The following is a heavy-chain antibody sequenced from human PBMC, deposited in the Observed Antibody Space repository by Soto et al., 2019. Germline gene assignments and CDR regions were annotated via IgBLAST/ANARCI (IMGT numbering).Heavy chain of an antibody. CDR3: ERETRYYDFSSASLYYYQAMDV. CDR1: GFTFSSYG. J-gene: IGHJ6*04. V-gene: IGHV3-33*01. CDR2: IWYDGSNK. Sequence: PGGALRLSCAASGFTFSSYGMHWVRQAPGKGLEWVAVIWYDGSNKYYADSVKGRFTISRDNSKNTLYLQMNSLRAEDKAVYYCERETRYYDFSSASLYYYQAMDVWGKGPTVPVS. D-gene: IGHD3-3*01.